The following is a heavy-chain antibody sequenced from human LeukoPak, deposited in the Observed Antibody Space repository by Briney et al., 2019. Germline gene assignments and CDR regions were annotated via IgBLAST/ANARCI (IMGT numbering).Heavy chain of an antibody. J-gene: IGHJ5*02. CDR3: ARQFDP. CDR1: GDSITSISSYY. Sequence: SETLCLTCTVSGDSITSISSYYWTWIRQPRGKGLEWIGLIYYSGTTNYNPSLRSRVTISLDTSKNQVSLKLTSVTAADTAVYYCARQFDPWGQGTLVTVSS. V-gene: IGHV4-59*08. CDR2: IYYSGTT.